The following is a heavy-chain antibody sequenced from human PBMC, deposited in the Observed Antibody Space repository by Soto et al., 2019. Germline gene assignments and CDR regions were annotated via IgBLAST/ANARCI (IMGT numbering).Heavy chain of an antibody. V-gene: IGHV1-24*01. CDR2: FDPEDGET. CDR1: GYTLTELS. CDR3: AARYYDSSRYKNFDY. J-gene: IGHJ4*01. D-gene: IGHD3-22*01. Sequence: GASVKVSCKVSGYTLTELSMHWVRQAPGKGLEWMGGFDPEDGETIYAQKFQGRVTMTEDTSTDTAYMELSSLRSEDTAVYYCAARYYDSSRYKNFDYRGHGTLVPVSS.